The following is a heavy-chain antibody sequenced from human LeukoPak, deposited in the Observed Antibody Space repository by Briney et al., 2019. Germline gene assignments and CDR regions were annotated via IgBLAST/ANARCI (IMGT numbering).Heavy chain of an antibody. CDR1: GYSISSGYY. V-gene: IGHV4-38-2*02. D-gene: IGHD6-19*01. J-gene: IGHJ5*02. CDR3: ARGQARLSWFDP. Sequence: KPSETLSLTCTVSGYSISSGYYWGWIRQPPGKGLEWIGSIYHSVTTYYNPSLKSRVTISVDTSKNQFSLKLRSVTAADTAVYYCARGQARLSWFDPWGQGTLVTVSS. CDR2: IYHSVTT.